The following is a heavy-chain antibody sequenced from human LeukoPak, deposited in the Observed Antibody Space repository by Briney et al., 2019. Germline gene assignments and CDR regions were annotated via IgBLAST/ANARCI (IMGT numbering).Heavy chain of an antibody. CDR2: IYHSGST. Sequence: SETLSLTCAASGGSISSSNWWSWVRQPPGKGLEWIGEIYHSGSTNYNPSLKSRVTISVDKSKNQFSLKLSSVTAADTAVYYCARSIAAAGQEYFQHWGQGTLVTVSS. CDR1: GGSISSSNW. V-gene: IGHV4-4*02. CDR3: ARSIAAAGQEYFQH. D-gene: IGHD6-13*01. J-gene: IGHJ1*01.